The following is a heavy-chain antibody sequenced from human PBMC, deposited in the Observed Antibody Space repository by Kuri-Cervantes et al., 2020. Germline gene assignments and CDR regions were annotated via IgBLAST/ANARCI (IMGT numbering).Heavy chain of an antibody. CDR1: GFSLSNARMG. CDR2: IYWDDDR. Sequence: SGPTLVKPTETLTLTCTVSGFSLSNARMGVSWIRQPPGKALEWLALIYWDDDRRYGPSLKSRLTITKDTSKNQVVLTMTNMDPVDTATYYCAHTVDGDPDAFDIWGQGTMVTV. J-gene: IGHJ3*02. V-gene: IGHV2-5*05. D-gene: IGHD2-21*02. CDR3: AHTVDGDPDAFDI.